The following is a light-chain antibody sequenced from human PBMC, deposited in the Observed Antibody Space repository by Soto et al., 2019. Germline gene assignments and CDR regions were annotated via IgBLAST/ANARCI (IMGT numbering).Light chain of an antibody. CDR2: GAS. CDR3: QQYGTPWWT. CDR1: QSVPANY. V-gene: IGKV3-20*01. J-gene: IGKJ1*01. Sequence: EIVLTQSPGTLSLSPGERVTLSCRASQSVPANYLAWYQQKPGQAPRLLIYGASSRATGIPDRFSGSGSGTDFTLTVSRLEPEDFAVYYCQQYGTPWWTFCQGARVEIK.